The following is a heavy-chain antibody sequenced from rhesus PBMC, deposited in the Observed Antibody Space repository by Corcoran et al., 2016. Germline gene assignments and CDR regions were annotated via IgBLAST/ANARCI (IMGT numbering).Heavy chain of an antibody. V-gene: IGHV4-80*01. Sequence: QVQLQESGPGLVKPSETLSLPCAVPGGSFTSYWWSRIRPPPGKGLEWIGASNGNSGTTNYNPSLKSRVTISKNASKNQFSLKLSSVTAADTAVYYCVTQNSLDVWGRGVLVTVSS. CDR2: SNGNSGTT. J-gene: IGHJ5-2*02. CDR1: GGSFTSYW. CDR3: VTQNSLDV. D-gene: IGHD2-15*01.